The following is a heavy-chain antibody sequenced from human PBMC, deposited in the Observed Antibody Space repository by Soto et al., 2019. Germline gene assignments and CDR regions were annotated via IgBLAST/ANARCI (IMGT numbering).Heavy chain of an antibody. Sequence: EVHLVESGGGLVQPGGSLRLSCAASGFTFSSFWMHWVRQAPGKGLEWVSRTNEDGSTINYADSVKGRFTISRDNAKNTLYRKINSWRVEDTVVYYCTRDMGGGGGYWGPGTLVTVSS. V-gene: IGHV3-74*01. CDR1: GFTFSSFW. D-gene: IGHD3-16*01. CDR2: TNEDGSTI. CDR3: TRDMGGGGGY. J-gene: IGHJ4*02.